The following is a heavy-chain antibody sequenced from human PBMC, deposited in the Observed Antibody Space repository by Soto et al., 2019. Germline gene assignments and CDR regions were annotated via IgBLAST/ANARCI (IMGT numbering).Heavy chain of an antibody. CDR3: ARDQLRPGILYSLGVLLPEYGL. CDR1: GFAFSTFA. CDR2: IGVSGNNA. J-gene: IGHJ4*02. D-gene: IGHD3-22*01. V-gene: IGHV3-23*01. Sequence: GGSLRRSWAASGFAFSTFAMTWVRQAPGKGLEWVAAIGVSGNNAYYADSVKGRFTISRDNSQNSVFLQMSSLRADDTAVYYCARDQLRPGILYSLGVLLPEYGLWGQGTLVTVSS.